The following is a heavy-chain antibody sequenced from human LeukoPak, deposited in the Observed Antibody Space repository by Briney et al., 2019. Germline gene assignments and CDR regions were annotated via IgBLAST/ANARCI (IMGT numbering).Heavy chain of an antibody. Sequence: SETLSLTCTVSGGSISSYCWSWIRQPPGKGLEWIGYIYYSGSTNYNPSLKSRVTISVDTSKNQFSLKLSSVTAADTAVYYCAGGIFDIGYYFDYWGQGTLVTVSS. CDR2: IYYSGST. J-gene: IGHJ4*02. D-gene: IGHD2-15*01. CDR1: GGSISSYC. CDR3: AGGIFDIGYYFDY. V-gene: IGHV4-59*08.